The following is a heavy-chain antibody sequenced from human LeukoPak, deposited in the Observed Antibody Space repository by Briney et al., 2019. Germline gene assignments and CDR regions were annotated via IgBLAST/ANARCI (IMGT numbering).Heavy chain of an antibody. CDR2: ISYDGSNK. J-gene: IGHJ3*02. CDR1: GFTFSSYG. V-gene: IGHV3-30*18. Sequence: PGGSLRLSCAASGFTFSSYGMHWVRQAPGKGLEWVAVISYDGSNKYYADSVKGRFTISRDNSKNTLYLQMNSLRAEDTAVYYCAKPPSTTSWYVAFDIWGQGTVVTVSS. CDR3: AKPPSTTSWYVAFDI. D-gene: IGHD6-13*01.